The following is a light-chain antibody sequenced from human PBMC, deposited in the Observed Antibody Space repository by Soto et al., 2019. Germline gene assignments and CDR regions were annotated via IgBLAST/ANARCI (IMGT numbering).Light chain of an antibody. Sequence: EIVLTQSPGTLSLSPGERATLSCRASQDVDSRYLAWYQQKPGQPPRLLIYVASRRAAGIPDRFSGSGSGTDFTLTISRLEPEDFAVYSCQQYDGSTMYTFGQGTKLEIK. V-gene: IGKV3-20*01. CDR1: QDVDSRY. CDR3: QQYDGSTMYT. J-gene: IGKJ2*01. CDR2: VAS.